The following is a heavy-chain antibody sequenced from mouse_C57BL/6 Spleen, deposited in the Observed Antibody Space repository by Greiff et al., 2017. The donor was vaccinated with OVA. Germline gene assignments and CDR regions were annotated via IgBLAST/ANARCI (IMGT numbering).Heavy chain of an antibody. D-gene: IGHD2-4*01. V-gene: IGHV2-6-1*01. CDR3: ARQDDYSNYVDY. CDR2: IWSDGSA. CDR1: GFSFTSYG. J-gene: IGHJ2*01. Sequence: QVQLKESGPGLVAPSPSLSISCTVSGFSFTSYGVHWVRQPPGKGLEWLVVIWSDGSATYNSALKAKLRNSKDNSKSQVFLKMNSLQTDDTAMYYCARQDDYSNYVDYWGQGTTLTVSS.